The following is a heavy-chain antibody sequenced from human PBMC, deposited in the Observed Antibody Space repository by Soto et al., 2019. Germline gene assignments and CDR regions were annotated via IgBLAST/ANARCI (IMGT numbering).Heavy chain of an antibody. J-gene: IGHJ5*02. Sequence: PSETLSLTCTVSGGSISSGDYYWSWIRQPPGKGLEWIGYIYYSGSTYYNPSLKSRVTISVDTSKNQFSLKLSSVTAADTAVYYCARLRFLVHWFDPWGQGTLVTVSS. V-gene: IGHV4-30-4*01. CDR1: GGSISSGDYY. CDR2: IYYSGST. CDR3: ARLRFLVHWFDP. D-gene: IGHD4-17*01.